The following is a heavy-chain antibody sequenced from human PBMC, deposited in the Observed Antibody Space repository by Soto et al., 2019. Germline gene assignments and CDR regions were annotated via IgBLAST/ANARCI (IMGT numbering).Heavy chain of an antibody. CDR2: TYYRSKWYN. CDR3: VRNTMSKVDGMDV. V-gene: IGHV6-1*01. J-gene: IGHJ6*02. CDR1: GDSVSSNSAA. Sequence: SQTLSLTCAISGDSVSSNSAAWNWIRQSPSRGLEWLGRTYYRSKWYNDYAVSVKSRITINPDTSKNQFSLQLNSVTPEDTAVYYWVRNTMSKVDGMDVWGQGNAVTVSS. D-gene: IGHD3-22*01.